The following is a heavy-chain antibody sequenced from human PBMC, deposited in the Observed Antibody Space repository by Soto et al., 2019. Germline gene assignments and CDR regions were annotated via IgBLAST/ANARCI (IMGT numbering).Heavy chain of an antibody. V-gene: IGHV1-2*04. Sequence: GASVKVSCKASGYTFTGYYMHWVRQAPGQGLEWMGWINPNSGGTNYAQKFQGWVTMTRDTSISTAYMELSRLRSDDTAVYYCARGKYQLPGHYYYGMDVWGQGTTVTVSS. CDR2: INPNSGGT. CDR1: GYTFTGYY. D-gene: IGHD2-2*01. J-gene: IGHJ6*02. CDR3: ARGKYQLPGHYYYGMDV.